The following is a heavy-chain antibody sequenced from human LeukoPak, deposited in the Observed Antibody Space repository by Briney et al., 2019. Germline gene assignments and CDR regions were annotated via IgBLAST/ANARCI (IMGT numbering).Heavy chain of an antibody. D-gene: IGHD3-22*01. CDR2: IKPSGGGT. J-gene: IGHJ1*01. CDR1: GYTFTNYY. CDR3: ARDHFDSSGYYYLLGYFEH. Sequence: ASVKVSCKASGYTFTNYYVHWVRQAPGQGLEWIGIIKPSGGGTSYALKFQGRVTMTRDTSTSTAYMELSSLRSEGTAMYYCARDHFDSSGYYYLLGYFEHWGQGTLVTVSS. V-gene: IGHV1-46*01.